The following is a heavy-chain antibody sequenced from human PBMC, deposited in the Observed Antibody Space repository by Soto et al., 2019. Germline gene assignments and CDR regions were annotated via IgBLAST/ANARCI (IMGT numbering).Heavy chain of an antibody. CDR1: GFTFSSYS. D-gene: IGHD6-13*01. Sequence: EVQLVESGGGLVKPGGSLRLSCAASGFTFSSYSMNWVRQAPGKGLEWVSSISSSSSYIYYADSVKGRFTISRDNAKNSLYLQMNSLRAEDTAVYYCARVPIAAAGPRHYYYGMDVWGQGTTVTVSS. J-gene: IGHJ6*02. CDR3: ARVPIAAAGPRHYYYGMDV. CDR2: ISSSSSYI. V-gene: IGHV3-21*01.